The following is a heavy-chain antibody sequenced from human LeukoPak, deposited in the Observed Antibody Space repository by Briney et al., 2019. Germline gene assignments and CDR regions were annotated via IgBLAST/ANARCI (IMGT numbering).Heavy chain of an antibody. CDR1: GYTFTSYA. D-gene: IGHD6-13*01. CDR3: ARDRVSAAGIPPSGY. CDR2: IIPILGIA. Sequence: SVKVSCKASGYTFTSYAISWVRQAPGQGLEWMGRIIPILGIANYAQKFQGRVTITADKSTSTAYMELSSLRSEDTAVYYCARDRVSAAGIPPSGYWGQGTLVTVSS. J-gene: IGHJ4*02. V-gene: IGHV1-69*04.